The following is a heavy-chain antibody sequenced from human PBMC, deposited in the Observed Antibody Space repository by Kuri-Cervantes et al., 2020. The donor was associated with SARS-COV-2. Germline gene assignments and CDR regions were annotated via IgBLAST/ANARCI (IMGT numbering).Heavy chain of an antibody. Sequence: SQTLSLTCAVSGVPVTGGTYYWAWIRQPAGKALEWIGHIYTTGSTNYNPSLKRRVTISVEKSKNQFSLEMSSVTAADTAVYYCARVSWMQLWHRYFDNWGQGTLVTVSS. D-gene: IGHD5-18*01. V-gene: IGHV4-61*09. CDR3: ARVSWMQLWHRYFDN. CDR2: IYTTGST. CDR1: GVPVTGGTYY. J-gene: IGHJ4*02.